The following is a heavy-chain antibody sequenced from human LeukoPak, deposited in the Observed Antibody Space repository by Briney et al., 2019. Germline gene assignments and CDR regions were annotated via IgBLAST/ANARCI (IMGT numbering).Heavy chain of an antibody. V-gene: IGHV3-74*01. D-gene: IGHD4-11*01. CDR1: GFTFSSYA. CDR2: INSDGSTT. J-gene: IGHJ4*02. CDR3: AKGDYNFDY. Sequence: GGSLRLSCAASGFTFSSYAMHWVRQAPGKGLVWVSRINSDGSTTTYADSVKGRFTISRDNSKNTLYLQMNSLRAEDTAVYYCAKGDYNFDYWGQGTLVTVSS.